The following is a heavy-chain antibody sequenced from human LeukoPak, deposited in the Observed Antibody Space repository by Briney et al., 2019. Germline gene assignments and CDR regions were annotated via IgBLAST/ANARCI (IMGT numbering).Heavy chain of an antibody. Sequence: GGSLRLSCAASGFTFSSYAMHWVRQAPGKGLEWVAVISYDGSNKYYADSVKGRFTISRDNSKNTLYLQMNSLRAEDTAVYYCASSVVVAATEATVWNLGYWGQGTLVTVSS. CDR1: GFTFSSYA. V-gene: IGHV3-30*04. D-gene: IGHD2-15*01. CDR2: ISYDGSNK. CDR3: ASSVVVAATEATVWNLGY. J-gene: IGHJ4*02.